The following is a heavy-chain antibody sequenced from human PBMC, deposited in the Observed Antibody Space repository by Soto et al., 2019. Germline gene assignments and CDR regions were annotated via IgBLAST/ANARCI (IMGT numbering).Heavy chain of an antibody. D-gene: IGHD3-3*01. V-gene: IGHV3-23*01. J-gene: IGHJ6*03. CDR1: GFTFSSYA. CDR3: ARHMDKYYDFWSGYYRHYYYYMDV. Sequence: PGGSLRLSCAASGFTFSSYAMSWVRQAPGKGLEWVSAISGSGGSTYYADSVKGRFTISRDSSKNTLYLQMNSLRAEDTAVYYCARHMDKYYDFWSGYYRHYYYYMDVWGKGTTVTVSS. CDR2: ISGSGGST.